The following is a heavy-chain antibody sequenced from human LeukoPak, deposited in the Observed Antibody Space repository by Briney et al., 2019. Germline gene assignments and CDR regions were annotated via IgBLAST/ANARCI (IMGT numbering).Heavy chain of an antibody. J-gene: IGHJ4*02. D-gene: IGHD6-19*01. CDR3: ARARWLVHPYFDY. CDR2: IIPILGIA. CDR1: GGTFSSYA. Sequence: GASVKVSCKASGGTFSSYAISWVRQAPGQGLEWMGRIIPILGIANYAQKFQGRVTITADKSTSTAYMELSSLRSEDTAVYYCARARWLVHPYFDYWGQGTLVTVSS. V-gene: IGHV1-69*04.